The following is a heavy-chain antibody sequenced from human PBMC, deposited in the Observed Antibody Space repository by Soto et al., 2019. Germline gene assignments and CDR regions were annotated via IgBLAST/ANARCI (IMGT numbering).Heavy chain of an antibody. CDR1: GGSISSAYYY. D-gene: IGHD7-27*01. Sequence: QVQLQESGPGLVKPSQTLSLTCTVSGGSISSAYYYWSWIRQPPGKGLEWIGHIYDSGSTHSNPSLQRQVTISMDTSKNQFSLKLSSVTAADTAVYYCARGPSGDKVDYWGQGTLVTVSS. V-gene: IGHV4-30-4*01. CDR3: ARGPSGDKVDY. J-gene: IGHJ4*02. CDR2: IYDSGST.